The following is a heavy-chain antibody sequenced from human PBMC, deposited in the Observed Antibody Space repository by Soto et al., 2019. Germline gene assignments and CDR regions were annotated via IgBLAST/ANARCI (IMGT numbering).Heavy chain of an antibody. V-gene: IGHV4-4*02. D-gene: IGHD6-6*01. CDR1: GGSISSSKW. CDR3: ASQDCSSSTDASFLVNGYFDL. J-gene: IGHJ2*01. CDR2: IYHSGST. Sequence: QMQLQESGPGLVKPSGTLSLTCGVSGGSISSSKWWTWVRQPPGKGPEWIGEIYHSGSTNYNPSLTCRLTISLDNSNNHCSLTLTSVTAADTAVYYCASQDCSSSTDASFLVNGYFDLWGRGILVTVSS.